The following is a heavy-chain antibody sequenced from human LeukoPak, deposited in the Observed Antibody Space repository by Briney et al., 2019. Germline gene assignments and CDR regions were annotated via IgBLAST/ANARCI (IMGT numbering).Heavy chain of an antibody. CDR3: ARERRDFWSGFTHSWFDP. Sequence: SETLSLTCTVSVGSISSGRYYWSWIRQHPGKGLEWIGYIYYSGSTYYNPSLKSRVTISVDTSKNQFSLKLSSVTAADTAVYYCARERRDFWSGFTHSWFDPWGQGTLVTVSS. J-gene: IGHJ5*02. V-gene: IGHV4-31*03. D-gene: IGHD3-3*01. CDR2: IYYSGST. CDR1: VGSISSGRYY.